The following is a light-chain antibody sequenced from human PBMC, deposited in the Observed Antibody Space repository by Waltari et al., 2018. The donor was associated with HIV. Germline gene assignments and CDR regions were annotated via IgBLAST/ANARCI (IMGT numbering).Light chain of an antibody. CDR2: SNN. V-gene: IGLV1-44*01. J-gene: IGLJ3*02. CDR1: SSHLGSNT. Sequence: GQRVTISCSGSSSHLGSNTANWYQQLPGTATKLLIYSNNQRPSGVPDRLSGSKSGTSASLAISGLQSEDEANYYCAAWDDSLIGPVFGGGTKLTVL. CDR3: AAWDDSLIGPV.